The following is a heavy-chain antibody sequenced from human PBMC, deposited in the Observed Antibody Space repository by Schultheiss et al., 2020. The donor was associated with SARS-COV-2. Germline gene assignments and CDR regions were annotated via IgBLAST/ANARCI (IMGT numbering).Heavy chain of an antibody. D-gene: IGHD6-13*01. J-gene: IGHJ4*02. CDR1: GYTFTGYY. V-gene: IGHV1-2*02. CDR3: ARLGIAAAGSLDY. Sequence: VKVSCKASGYTFTGYYMHWVRQAPGQGLEWMGWINPNSGGTNYAQKFQGRVTMTRDTSISTAYMELSRLRSDDTAVYYCARLGIAAAGSLDYWGQGTLVTVSS. CDR2: INPNSGGT.